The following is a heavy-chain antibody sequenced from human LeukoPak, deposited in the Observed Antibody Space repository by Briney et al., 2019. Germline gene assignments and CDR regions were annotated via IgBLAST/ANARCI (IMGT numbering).Heavy chain of an antibody. CDR3: ATTIAVAGNWFDP. V-gene: IGHV3-21*01. CDR2: ISSSSSYI. J-gene: IGHJ5*02. D-gene: IGHD6-19*01. Sequence: GGSLRLSCAASGFTFSSYSMNWVRQAPGKGLEWVSAISSSSSYIYYAYSVKGRFTISRDNAKNSLYLQMNSLRAEDTAVYYCATTIAVAGNWFDPWGQGTLVTVSS. CDR1: GFTFSSYS.